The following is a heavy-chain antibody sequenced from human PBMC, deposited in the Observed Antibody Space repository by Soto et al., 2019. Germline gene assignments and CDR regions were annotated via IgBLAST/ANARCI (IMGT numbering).Heavy chain of an antibody. CDR3: ARGDSFDSSSYYYYGMDV. J-gene: IGHJ6*02. CDR1: GYTFTSYD. V-gene: IGHV1-8*01. CDR2: MNPNSGNT. Sequence: ASVKVSCKASGYTFTSYDINWVRQATGQGLEWMGWMNPNSGNTGYAQKCQGRVTMTRNTSISTAYMERSSLRSEDTAVYYCARGDSFDSSSYYYYGMDVWGQGTTVTVSS. D-gene: IGHD6-6*01.